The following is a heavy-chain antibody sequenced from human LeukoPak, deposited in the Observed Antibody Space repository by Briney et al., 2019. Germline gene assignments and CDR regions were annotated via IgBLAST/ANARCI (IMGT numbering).Heavy chain of an antibody. D-gene: IGHD5-24*01. Sequence: SETLSLTCTVSGGSITNYYWSWIRQPPGKGLEWIGFVFYSGSTIYNSSLKSRVTISSDTSRNKVSLELSSVTAADTAVYYCARHRSAMADLDSWGQGTLVTVSS. V-gene: IGHV4-59*08. CDR3: ARHRSAMADLDS. CDR2: VFYSGST. CDR1: GGSITNYY. J-gene: IGHJ4*02.